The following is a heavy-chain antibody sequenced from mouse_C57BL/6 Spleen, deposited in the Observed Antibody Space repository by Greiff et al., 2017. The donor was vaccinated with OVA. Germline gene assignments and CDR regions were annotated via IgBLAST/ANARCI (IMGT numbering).Heavy chain of an antibody. D-gene: IGHD3-2*02. CDR1: GFTFSDYY. CDR3: ARGSSGFDY. Sequence: DVMLVESGGGLVQPGGSLKLSCAASGFTFSDYYMYWVRQTPEKRLEWVAYISNGGGSTYYPDTVKGRFTISRDNAKNTLYLQMSRLKSEDTAMYYCARGSSGFDYWGQGTTLTVSS. J-gene: IGHJ2*01. V-gene: IGHV5-12*01. CDR2: ISNGGGST.